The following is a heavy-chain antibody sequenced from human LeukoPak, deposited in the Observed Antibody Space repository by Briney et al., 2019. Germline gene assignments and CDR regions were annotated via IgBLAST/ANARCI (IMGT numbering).Heavy chain of an antibody. J-gene: IGHJ4*02. V-gene: IGHV3-33*01. D-gene: IGHD6-19*01. CDR2: IWYDGSNK. CDR3: ARVTSSGWYVDY. Sequence: GWSLRLSCAASRFTLSGYSIHWVRQAPGKGLERVAIIWYDGSNKYYADSVKGRFTVSRDNSNNTLNLQMNSLRAEDTAVYYCARVTSSGWYVDYWGQGTLVTVSS. CDR1: RFTLSGYS.